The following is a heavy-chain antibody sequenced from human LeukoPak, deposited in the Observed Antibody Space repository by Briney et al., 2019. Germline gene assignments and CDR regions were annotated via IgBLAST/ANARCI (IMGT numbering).Heavy chain of an antibody. D-gene: IGHD2-15*01. Sequence: PSETLSLTCTVSGGSIRSGAYYWSWIRQHPGKGLEWIGYIYYSGTTYYNPSLKSRVTLSVDTSKNQFSLKLSSVTAADAAVYYCARQKPHYAMGAGFCSGGSCYPDWFDPWGQGTLVTVSS. J-gene: IGHJ5*02. CDR1: GGSIRSGAYY. V-gene: IGHV4-39*01. CDR3: ARQKPHYAMGAGFCSGGSCYPDWFDP. CDR2: IYYSGTT.